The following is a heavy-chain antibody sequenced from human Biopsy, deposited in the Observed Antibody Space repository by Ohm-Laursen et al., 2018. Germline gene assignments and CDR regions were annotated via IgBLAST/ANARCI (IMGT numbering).Heavy chain of an antibody. Sequence: SSVKASCKASGGTFTNHAVGWGRQAPGQGLEWVGSSIPLFNTANYADKFQGRVTLTADKSTTTAYMELSSLRSEDTAIYYWARFPLGAYDDSGSYRAVEHWYFDLWGRGTLVTVSS. V-gene: IGHV1-69*06. D-gene: IGHD3-22*01. CDR3: ARFPLGAYDDSGSYRAVEHWYFDL. CDR2: SIPLFNTA. J-gene: IGHJ2*01. CDR1: GGTFTNHA.